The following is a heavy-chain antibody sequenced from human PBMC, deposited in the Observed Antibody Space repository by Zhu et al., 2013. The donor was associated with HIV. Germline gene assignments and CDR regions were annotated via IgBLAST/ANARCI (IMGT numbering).Heavy chain of an antibody. CDR3: ATSSHSSGLY. CDR1: GYSFTASY. D-gene: IGHD6-6*01. V-gene: IGHV1-2*02. CDR2: INANSGAT. Sequence: QVHLVQSGAEVKKPGASVKVSCKASGYSFTASYVHWVRQAPGQGLEWMGWINANSGATNYAQNFQGRVTLTRDTSITTAYMELSSLKSDDAAVYFCATSSHSSGLYWGQGTLVTVSS. J-gene: IGHJ4*02.